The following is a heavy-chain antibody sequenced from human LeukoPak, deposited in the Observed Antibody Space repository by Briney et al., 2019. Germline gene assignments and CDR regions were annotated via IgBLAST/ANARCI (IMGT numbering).Heavy chain of an antibody. Sequence: PSETLSLTCTVSGGSISNYYWSWIRQPPGKELEWIGYIHYTGSTNYNPTLKSRVTISVDMSKNQFSLNMNSVTAADTAVYYCATCAPFVADGFDYWGQGSLVTVSS. CDR3: ATCAPFVADGFDY. J-gene: IGHJ4*02. V-gene: IGHV4-59*01. CDR1: GGSISNYY. D-gene: IGHD2-15*01. CDR2: IHYTGST.